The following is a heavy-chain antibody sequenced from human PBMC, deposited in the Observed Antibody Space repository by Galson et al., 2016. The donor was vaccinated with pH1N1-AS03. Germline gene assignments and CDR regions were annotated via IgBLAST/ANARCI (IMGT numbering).Heavy chain of an antibody. CDR3: PRGGGSSLYY. Sequence: SVKVSCKASGYTFSAYYMHWVRQAPGQELEWMGWINPSSGRTKYTQKFQGRVTKTRDTSTSTAYMELSRLTADDTAVYFWPRGGGSSLYYWGQGTLVPVSS. V-gene: IGHV1-2*02. CDR2: INPSSGRT. J-gene: IGHJ4*02. D-gene: IGHD1-26*01. CDR1: GYTFSAYY.